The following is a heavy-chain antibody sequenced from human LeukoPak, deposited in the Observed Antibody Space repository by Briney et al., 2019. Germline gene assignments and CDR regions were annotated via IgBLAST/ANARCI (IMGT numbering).Heavy chain of an antibody. D-gene: IGHD3-16*01. Sequence: GGSLRLSCAASGFTVSSNYLSWVRQAPGKGLEWVSVIYSGGSTDYADSVKGRFTISRDNSKNTLYLQMNSLRAEDTAVYYCARLSRTFGRLGAFDYWGQGTLVTVSS. J-gene: IGHJ4*02. CDR3: ARLSRTFGRLGAFDY. CDR2: IYSGGST. V-gene: IGHV3-66*04. CDR1: GFTVSSNY.